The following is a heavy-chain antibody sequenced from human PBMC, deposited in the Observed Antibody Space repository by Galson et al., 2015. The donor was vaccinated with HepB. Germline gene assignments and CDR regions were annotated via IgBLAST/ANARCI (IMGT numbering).Heavy chain of an antibody. CDR2: IIPIFGIA. Sequence: SVKVSCKASGGTFSSYGITWVRQAPGQGLEWMGGIIPIFGIANYAQKFQDRVTIIADKTMTTAYMELTSLRSEDTDVFYCARGGAYSGHDLLQYYYMDVWGKGTTLTVSS. CDR1: GGTFSSYG. CDR3: ARGGAYSGHDLLQYYYMDV. D-gene: IGHD5-12*01. V-gene: IGHV1-69*10. J-gene: IGHJ6*03.